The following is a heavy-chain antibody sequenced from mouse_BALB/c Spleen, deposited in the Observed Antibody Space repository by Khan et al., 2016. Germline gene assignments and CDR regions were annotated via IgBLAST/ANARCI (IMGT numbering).Heavy chain of an antibody. V-gene: IGHV4-1*02. D-gene: IGHD1-2*01. CDR2: INPDSSTI. J-gene: IGHJ3*01. Sequence: EVKLLESGGGLVQPGGSLKLSCAASGFDFSRYWMSWVRQAPGKGLEWIGEINPDSSTINYTPSLKDTFIISRDNAKNTLYLQMSKVRSEDTALYYCARRHYYGRFAYWGQGTLVTVSA. CDR3: ARRHYYGRFAY. CDR1: GFDFSRYW.